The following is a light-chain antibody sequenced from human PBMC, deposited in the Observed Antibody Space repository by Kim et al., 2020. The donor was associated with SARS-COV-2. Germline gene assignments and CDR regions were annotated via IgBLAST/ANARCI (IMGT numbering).Light chain of an antibody. V-gene: IGLV3-19*01. J-gene: IGLJ2*01. CDR3: NSRDSNDNVV. Sequence: VALGQTVRITCQGDSLRSFYATWSQQKPRQAPILVIYGKNNRPSGIPDRFSGSSSGNTASLTITGTQAGDEADYYCNSRDSNDNVVFGGGTQLTVL. CDR2: GKN. CDR1: SLRSFY.